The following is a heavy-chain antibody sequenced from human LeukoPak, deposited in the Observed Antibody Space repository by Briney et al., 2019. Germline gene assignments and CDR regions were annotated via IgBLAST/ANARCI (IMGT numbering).Heavy chain of an antibody. V-gene: IGHV3-30*18. CDR1: GFTFSSG. J-gene: IGHJ4*02. D-gene: IGHD1-26*01. Sequence: GGSLRLSCAASGFTFSSGMHWVRQALGKGLEWVAVISYDGNHKYYGDSVKGRFTISRDNSRDTLYLQMDSLKTEDTAVYYCAKGELHFNTCSFDYWGQGTLVTVSS. CDR3: AKGELHFNTCSFDY. CDR2: ISYDGNHK.